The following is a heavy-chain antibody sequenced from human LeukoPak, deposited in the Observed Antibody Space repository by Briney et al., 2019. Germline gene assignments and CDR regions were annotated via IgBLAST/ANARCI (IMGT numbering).Heavy chain of an antibody. D-gene: IGHD3-3*01. J-gene: IGHJ4*02. V-gene: IGHV1-69*06. Sequence: ASVKVSCKVSGGSFTNNAISWVRQAPGQGPEWMGRILPIFGTAEYAERFQGRVTITADKSTSTAYMELISLKVEDTALYFCARGKGFVGHFDFWGQGTLVSVSS. CDR1: GGSFTNNA. CDR3: ARGKGFVGHFDF. CDR2: ILPIFGTA.